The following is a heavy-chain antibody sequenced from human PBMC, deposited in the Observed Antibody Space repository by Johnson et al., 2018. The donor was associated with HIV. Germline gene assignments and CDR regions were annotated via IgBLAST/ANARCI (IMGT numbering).Heavy chain of an antibody. CDR1: GFTFDDYG. Sequence: VQLVESGGGVVRPGGSLRLSCAASGFTFDDYGMSWVRQAPGKGLEWVSGINWNGGSTGYVDSVKGRFTISRDNAKNSLYLQMNNLRAEDTAVYYCASTSSGWFYAFDIWGQGTMVTVSS. CDR3: ASTSSGWFYAFDI. J-gene: IGHJ3*02. CDR2: INWNGGST. D-gene: IGHD6-19*01. V-gene: IGHV3-20*04.